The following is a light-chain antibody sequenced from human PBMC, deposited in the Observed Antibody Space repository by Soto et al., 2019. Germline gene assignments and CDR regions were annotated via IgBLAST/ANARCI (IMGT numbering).Light chain of an antibody. J-gene: IGLJ1*01. CDR1: SSDFGGYNY. V-gene: IGLV2-14*01. Sequence: QSALTQPASVSGSPGQSITISCTGTSSDFGGYNYVSWYQQHPGKAPKLMIYDVSNRPSGVSNRFSGSKSGNTASLTISGLQAEDEADYYCSSYTSSSRSVFGTGTKVTVL. CDR2: DVS. CDR3: SSYTSSSRSV.